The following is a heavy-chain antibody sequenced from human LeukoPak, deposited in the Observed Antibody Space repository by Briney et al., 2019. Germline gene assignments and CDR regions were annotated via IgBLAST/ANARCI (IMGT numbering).Heavy chain of an antibody. CDR2: IKQDGTEK. V-gene: IGHV3-7*01. CDR1: GFPFTTYW. J-gene: IGHJ4*02. Sequence: PGGSLRLSCAASGFPFTTYWLAWVRQPPGKGLEWVANIKQDGTEKYYVDSVKGRFTISRDNAKNSLYLQMNSLRAEDTAVYYCARHSLVVRVITRYYFDYWGQGTLVTVSS. CDR3: ARHSLVVRVITRYYFDY. D-gene: IGHD3-22*01.